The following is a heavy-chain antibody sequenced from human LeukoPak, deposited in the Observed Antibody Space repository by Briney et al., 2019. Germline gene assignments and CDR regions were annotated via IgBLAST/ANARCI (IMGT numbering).Heavy chain of an antibody. J-gene: IGHJ4*02. CDR3: ARGQISRGPIAVAGYFDY. D-gene: IGHD6-19*01. V-gene: IGHV4-59*08. Sequence: PSETLSLTCTVSGGSISSYYWSWIRQPPGKGLEWIGYIYYSGSTNYNPSLKSRVTISVDTSKNQFSLKLSSVTAADTAVYYCARGQISRGPIAVAGYFDYWGQGTLVTVSS. CDR1: GGSISSYY. CDR2: IYYSGST.